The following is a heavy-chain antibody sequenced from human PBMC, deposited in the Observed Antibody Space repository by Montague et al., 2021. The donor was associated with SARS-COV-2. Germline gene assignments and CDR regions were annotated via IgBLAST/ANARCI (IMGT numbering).Heavy chain of an antibody. Sequence: SETLSLTCAVHGGSFSTYSWNWIRQPPGKVLEWIGEIHHGGSTNYNPSLKSRVTISAGTSKNQFSLKLTSVAAADTAVYYCARLGDGVVPSPILGVGPYYSYYYMDVWGKGTTVTVSS. V-gene: IGHV4-34*01. CDR3: ARLGDGVVPSPILGVGPYYSYYYMDV. J-gene: IGHJ6*03. CDR2: IHHGGST. D-gene: IGHD3-10*01. CDR1: GGSFSTYS.